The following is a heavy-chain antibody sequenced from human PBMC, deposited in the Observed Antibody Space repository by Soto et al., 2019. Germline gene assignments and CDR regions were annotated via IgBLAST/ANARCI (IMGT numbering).Heavy chain of an antibody. V-gene: IGHV3-33*01. D-gene: IGHD6-13*01. CDR3: ARETVAAAGTGGADY. Sequence: QVQLAESGGGVVQPGRSLRLSCAASGFTFSSYGMHWVRQAPGKGLEWVAVIWYDGSNKYYADSVKGRFTISRDNSKNTLYLQMNSLRAEDKAVYYCARETVAAAGTGGADYWGQGTLVTVSS. CDR2: IWYDGSNK. J-gene: IGHJ4*02. CDR1: GFTFSSYG.